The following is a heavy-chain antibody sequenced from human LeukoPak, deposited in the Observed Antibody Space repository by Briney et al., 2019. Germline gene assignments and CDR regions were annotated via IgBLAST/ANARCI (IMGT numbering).Heavy chain of an antibody. CDR1: GGSFSNYY. Sequence: PSETLSLTCGVYGGSFSNYYWTWIRQSPGMGLEWIGEINHSGSTNYNPSLKSRVTISVDTSKNQFSLKLSSVTAADTAVYYCASSYDSSGYPLFDYWGQGTLVTVSS. V-gene: IGHV4-34*01. D-gene: IGHD3-22*01. J-gene: IGHJ4*02. CDR3: ASSYDSSGYPLFDY. CDR2: INHSGST.